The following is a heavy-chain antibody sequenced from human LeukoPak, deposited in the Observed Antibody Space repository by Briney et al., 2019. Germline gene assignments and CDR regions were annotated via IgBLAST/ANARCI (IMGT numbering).Heavy chain of an antibody. D-gene: IGHD2-2*01. Sequence: SETLSLTCAVYGGSFSGYYWSWIRQPPGKGLEWIGEINHNGSTNYNPSLKSRVTISVDTSKNQFSLKLSSVTAADTAVYYCARHCPKDIVVVPAAVDYWGQGTLVTVSS. CDR3: ARHCPKDIVVVPAAVDY. J-gene: IGHJ4*02. CDR2: INHNGST. CDR1: GGSFSGYY. V-gene: IGHV4-34*01.